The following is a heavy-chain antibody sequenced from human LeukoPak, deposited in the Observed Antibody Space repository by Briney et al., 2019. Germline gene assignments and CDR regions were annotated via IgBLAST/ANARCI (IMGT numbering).Heavy chain of an antibody. Sequence: SETLSLTCTVSGGSITSYYWSWIRQPPGKGLEWIGYIYYSGSTNYNPSLKSRVTISIDTSKYQFSLKLSSVTAADTAVYYCARGVAAAGTSLDYWGQGTLVTVSS. J-gene: IGHJ4*02. CDR2: IYYSGST. V-gene: IGHV4-59*01. D-gene: IGHD6-13*01. CDR3: ARGVAAAGTSLDY. CDR1: GGSITSYY.